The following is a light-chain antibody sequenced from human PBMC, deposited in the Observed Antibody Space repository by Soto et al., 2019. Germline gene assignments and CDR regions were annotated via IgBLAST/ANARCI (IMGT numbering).Light chain of an antibody. V-gene: IGKV1-5*01. CDR2: DVS. CDR1: QNINSW. J-gene: IGKJ1*01. Sequence: DIQMTQSPSTLSASVGDRVTITCRASQNINSWLAWYQQKPGKAPKLLIYDVSILQSGVPSRFSCSGSETEFTLTISSLQPDDFATYYCQQYSSQSRTFGQWTKVEIK. CDR3: QQYSSQSRT.